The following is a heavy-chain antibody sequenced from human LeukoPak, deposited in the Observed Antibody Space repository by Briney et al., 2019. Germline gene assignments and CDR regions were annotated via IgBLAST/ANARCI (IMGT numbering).Heavy chain of an antibody. J-gene: IGHJ4*02. CDR3: ARDRVGSGWPRPYYFEK. D-gene: IGHD6-19*01. CDR1: GYTFTGYY. V-gene: IGHV1-2*02. CDR2: INPNTGAT. Sequence: GASVTVSCKPTGYTFTGYYLHWLRQAPGQGSEWLGWINPNTGATMSAQKFQGTVTMTRDTSIDTAYMELSRLTSDDTAVYYCARDRVGSGWPRPYYFEKWGQGTLVTVSS.